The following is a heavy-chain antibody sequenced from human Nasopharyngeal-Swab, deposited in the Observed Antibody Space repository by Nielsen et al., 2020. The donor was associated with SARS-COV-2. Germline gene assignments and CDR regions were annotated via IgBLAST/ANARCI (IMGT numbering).Heavy chain of an antibody. CDR3: ARGFIVATIFHYYYYMGV. V-gene: IGHV1-8*02. D-gene: IGHD5-12*01. CDR2: MNPNSGNT. Sequence: ASVQVSCKASGYTFTSYAMNWVRQAPGQGLEWMGWMNPNSGNTGYAQKFQGRVTMTRNTSISTAYMELSSLRSEDTAVYYCARGFIVATIFHYYYYMGVWGKGTTVTVSS. CDR1: GYTFTSYA. J-gene: IGHJ6*03.